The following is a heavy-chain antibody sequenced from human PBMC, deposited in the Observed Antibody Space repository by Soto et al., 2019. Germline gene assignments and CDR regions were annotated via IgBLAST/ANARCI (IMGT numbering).Heavy chain of an antibody. J-gene: IGHJ4*02. CDR3: AKVIVLGASTIEF. Sequence: EQLLESGGGLVQPGGSLTLSCAASGFTFNHYGMAWVRQAPGKGLEWVSVISGSGGTTYYADSVKGRFTIYRDNSKSTVYLQRNSLRVEDTALYSCAKVIVLGASTIEFWGPGTLVTVSS. V-gene: IGHV3-23*01. D-gene: IGHD6-6*01. CDR2: ISGSGGTT. CDR1: GFTFNHYG.